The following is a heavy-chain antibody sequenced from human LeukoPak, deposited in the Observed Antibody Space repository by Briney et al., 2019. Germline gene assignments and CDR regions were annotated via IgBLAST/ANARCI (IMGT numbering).Heavy chain of an antibody. CDR3: ARAPAATGTIDY. CDR2: INYSGST. Sequence: SETLSLTCAVYGGSFSGHYWTWIRQPPGKGLEWIGEINYSGSTNYNPSLKSRVTISVDTSKKHFSLKLSSVTAADTAVHYCARAPAATGTIDYWGQGTLVTVSS. CDR1: GGSFSGHY. J-gene: IGHJ4*02. D-gene: IGHD6-13*01. V-gene: IGHV4-34*01.